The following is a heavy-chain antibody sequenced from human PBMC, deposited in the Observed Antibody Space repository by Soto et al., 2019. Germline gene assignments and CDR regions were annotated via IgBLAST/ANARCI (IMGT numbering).Heavy chain of an antibody. CDR1: GYTFTGYY. V-gene: IGHV1-2*04. J-gene: IGHJ6*03. Sequence: ASVKVSCKASGYTFTGYYMHWVRQAPGQGLEWMGWINPNSGGTNYAQKFQGWVTMTRDTSISTAYMELSRLRSDDTAVYYCARDSRDRLALYYMEVWGKGTTVTVSS. CDR2: INPNSGGT. CDR3: ARDSRDRLALYYMEV. D-gene: IGHD3-22*01.